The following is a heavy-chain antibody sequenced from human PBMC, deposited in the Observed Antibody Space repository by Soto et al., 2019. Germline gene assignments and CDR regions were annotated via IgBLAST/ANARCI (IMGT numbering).Heavy chain of an antibody. V-gene: IGHV3-23*01. CDR1: GFTFSSYA. CDR3: AAQSSWYYYYGMDV. D-gene: IGHD6-13*01. J-gene: IGHJ6*02. Sequence: LRLSCAASGFTFSSYAMSWVRQAPGKGLEWVSAISGSGGSTYYADSVKGRFTISRDNSKNTLYLQMNSLRAEDTAVYYCAAQSSWYYYYGMDVWGQGTTVTVSS. CDR2: ISGSGGST.